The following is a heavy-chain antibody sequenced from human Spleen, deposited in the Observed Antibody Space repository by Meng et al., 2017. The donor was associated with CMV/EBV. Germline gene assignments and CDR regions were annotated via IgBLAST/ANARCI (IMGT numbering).Heavy chain of an antibody. J-gene: IGHJ5*02. CDR3: ARAGDSSGYIDWFDP. D-gene: IGHD3-22*01. V-gene: IGHV4-61*01. Sequence: GGSVSSGSYDWNWIRQPPGKGLEWIGYIYYSGSTNYNPSLKSRVAISVDTSKNQFSLKLSSVTAADTAVYYCARAGDSSGYIDWFDPWGQGTLVTVSS. CDR2: IYYSGST. CDR1: GGSVSSGSYD.